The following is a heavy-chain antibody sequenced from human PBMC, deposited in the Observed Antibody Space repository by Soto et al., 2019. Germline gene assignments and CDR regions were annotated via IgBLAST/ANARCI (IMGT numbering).Heavy chain of an antibody. Sequence: GVSVKVSCKAAGYTFSSYGISLVRQAPGQGLEWMGWISAYNGNTNYAQKLQGRVTMTTDTSTSTAYMELRSLRSDDTAVYYCARAPPRTYYDFWSGYSTTDAFDIWGQGTMVTVSS. CDR3: ARAPPRTYYDFWSGYSTTDAFDI. V-gene: IGHV1-18*01. CDR1: GYTFSSYG. CDR2: ISAYNGNT. D-gene: IGHD3-3*01. J-gene: IGHJ3*02.